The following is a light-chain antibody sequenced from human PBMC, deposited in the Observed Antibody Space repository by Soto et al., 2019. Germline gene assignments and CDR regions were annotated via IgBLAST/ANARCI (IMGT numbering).Light chain of an antibody. J-gene: IGKJ1*01. CDR1: QSVSSSY. CDR2: AAS. V-gene: IGKV3-20*01. CDR3: QQYGSSLRT. Sequence: EIVLTQSPGTLSLSPGDRATLSCRASQSVSSSYLAWFQQKPGQAPRRVIYAASSTPTGIPDRFIGSGSGTDSTLTISRVEPEDFAVYYCQQYGSSLRTFGQGTKVDIK.